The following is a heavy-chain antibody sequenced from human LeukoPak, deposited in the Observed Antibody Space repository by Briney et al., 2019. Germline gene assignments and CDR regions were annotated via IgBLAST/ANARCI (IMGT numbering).Heavy chain of an antibody. J-gene: IGHJ4*02. V-gene: IGHV3-7*01. CDR1: GFTFSSYW. Sequence: PGGSLRLSCAASGFTFSSYWMSWVRQAPGRGLEWVANIKQDGSEKYYVDPVKGRFTISRDNAKNSLYLQMNSLRAEDTAVYYCAREAIAAAGTGMCDYWGQGTLVTVSS. CDR3: AREAIAAAGTGMCDY. D-gene: IGHD6-13*01. CDR2: IKQDGSEK.